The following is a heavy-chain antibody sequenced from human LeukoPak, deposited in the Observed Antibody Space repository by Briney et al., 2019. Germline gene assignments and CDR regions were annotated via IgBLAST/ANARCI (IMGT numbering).Heavy chain of an antibody. J-gene: IGHJ4*02. CDR3: ASRPHEYSSGWYGVDY. CDR2: IIPIFGTA. V-gene: IGHV1-69*01. Sequence: SVKVSCKASGGTFSSYAISWVRQAPGQGLEWMGGIIPIFGTANYAQKFQGRVTITADESTSTAYMELSSLRSEDTAVYYWASRPHEYSSGWYGVDYWGQGTLVTVSS. D-gene: IGHD6-19*01. CDR1: GGTFSSYA.